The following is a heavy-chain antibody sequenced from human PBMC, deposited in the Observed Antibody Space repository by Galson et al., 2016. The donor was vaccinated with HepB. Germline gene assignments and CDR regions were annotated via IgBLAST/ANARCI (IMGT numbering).Heavy chain of an antibody. CDR1: GGSISSNNW. Sequence: SETLSLTCAVSGGSISSNNWWSWVRQPPGKGLEWIGEIYYNGDTNHSPSLKSRVTMSVDKSKNQFSLKLSSLTAADTAVYYCARGGADYGGARERTFEVWGQGTPVTVSS. J-gene: IGHJ4*02. CDR3: ARGGADYGGARERTFEV. CDR2: IYYNGDT. V-gene: IGHV4-4*02. D-gene: IGHD4-23*01.